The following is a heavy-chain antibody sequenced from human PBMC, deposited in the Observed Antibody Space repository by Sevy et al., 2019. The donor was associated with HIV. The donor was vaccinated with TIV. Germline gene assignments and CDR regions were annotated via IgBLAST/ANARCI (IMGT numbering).Heavy chain of an antibody. CDR3: AKGVGGAIMNYFDY. V-gene: IGHV3-9*01. J-gene: IGHJ4*02. D-gene: IGHD3-16*02. CDR1: GFTFDDYA. CDR2: ISWKSGSI. Sequence: GGSLRLSCAASGFTFDDYAMHWVRQAPGKGLEWVSGISWKSGSIGYADSVKGRFTISRDNAKNSLYLQMNSLRAEDTALYYCAKGVGGAIMNYFDYWGQGTLVTVSS.